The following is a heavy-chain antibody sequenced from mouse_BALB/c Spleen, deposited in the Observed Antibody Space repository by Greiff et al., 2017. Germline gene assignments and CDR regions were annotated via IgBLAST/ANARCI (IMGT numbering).Heavy chain of an antibody. V-gene: IGHV5-6*01. CDR2: ISSGGSYT. CDR3: ARQARDAMDY. J-gene: IGHJ4*01. Sequence: EVKVVESGGDLVKPGGSLKLSCAASGFTFSSYGMSWVRQTPDKRLEWVATISSGGSYTYYPDSVKGRFTISRDNAKNTLYLQMSSLKSEDTAMYYCARQARDAMDYWGQGTSVTVSS. CDR1: GFTFSSYG.